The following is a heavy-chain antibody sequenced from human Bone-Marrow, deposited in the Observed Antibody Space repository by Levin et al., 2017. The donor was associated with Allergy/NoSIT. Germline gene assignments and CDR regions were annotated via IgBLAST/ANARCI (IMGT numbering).Heavy chain of an antibody. CDR2: IYSSGGT. D-gene: IGHD3-16*02. Sequence: SETLSLTCTVSGGSINSAGYYWSWIRQFPGKGLEYIGYIYSSGGTYYNPSLKSRVSISLDTSKNHFSLKLSSVTAADTAVYYCARDGMITFGGVIVTKFDYWGQGTLVTVSS. J-gene: IGHJ4*02. V-gene: IGHV4-31*03. CDR1: GGSINSAGYY. CDR3: ARDGMITFGGVIVTKFDY.